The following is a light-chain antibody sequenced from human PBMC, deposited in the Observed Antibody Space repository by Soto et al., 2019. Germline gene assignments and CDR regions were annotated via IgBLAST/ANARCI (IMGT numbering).Light chain of an antibody. V-gene: IGLV2-14*03. CDR3: SSYTPSGIL. Sequence: QSALTQPASVSGSPGQSIAISCSGTSSDIGSYNRVSWYQQHPGRVPKLMIYDVNNRPSGVSDRFSGSKSGNTASLTISGLQAEDEADYYCSSYTPSGILFGGGTKVT. J-gene: IGLJ2*01. CDR2: DVN. CDR1: SSDIGSYNR.